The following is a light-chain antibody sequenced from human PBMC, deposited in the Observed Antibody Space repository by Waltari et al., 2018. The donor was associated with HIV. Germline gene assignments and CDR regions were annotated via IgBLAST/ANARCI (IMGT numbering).Light chain of an antibody. V-gene: IGKV1-5*01. CDR2: EAS. Sequence: IPLTQSPPTLPAFIGYRVTITCLASQVIRKSLAWFQQKPGKAPKLLIYEASDLESGVPSRFSGSGSGTDFTLTISSLQPVDSATYYCQQYHRTPWAFGQGTKVEIK. J-gene: IGKJ1*01. CDR1: QVIRKS. CDR3: QQYHRTPWA.